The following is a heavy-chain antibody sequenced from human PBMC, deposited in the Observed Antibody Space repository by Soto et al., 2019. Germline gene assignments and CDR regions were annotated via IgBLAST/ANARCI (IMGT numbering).Heavy chain of an antibody. D-gene: IGHD1-1*01. Sequence: ASVKVSCKASGYTFSDYYIHCVRQAPGQGLEWMGWINPNSGGTKYAPKFQGGVTMTRDTSITTAYTELSRLRSGDTAVYYCARETATAKSEGVDFWGKGTRVSVS. CDR2: INPNSGGT. V-gene: IGHV1-2*02. CDR3: ARETATAKSEGVDF. CDR1: GYTFSDYY. J-gene: IGHJ4*02.